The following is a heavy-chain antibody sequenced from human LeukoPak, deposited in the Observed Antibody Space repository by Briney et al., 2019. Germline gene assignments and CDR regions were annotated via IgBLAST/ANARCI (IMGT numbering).Heavy chain of an antibody. D-gene: IGHD2-2*01. V-gene: IGHV4-30-2*01. CDR3: ARSLGYCSSTSRPPVFDY. Sequence: SETLSLTCTVSGGSISSGGYYWSWIRQPPGKGLEWIGYIYHSGSTYYNPSLKSRVTISVDRSKNQFSLKLSSVTAADTAVYYCARSLGYCSSTSRPPVFDYWGQRTLDTVSS. J-gene: IGHJ4*02. CDR1: GGSISSGGYY. CDR2: IYHSGST.